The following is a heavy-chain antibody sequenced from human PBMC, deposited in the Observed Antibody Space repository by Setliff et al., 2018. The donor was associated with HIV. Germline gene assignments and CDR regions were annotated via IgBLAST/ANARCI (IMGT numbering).Heavy chain of an antibody. V-gene: IGHV4-34*01. CDR2: INHSGST. D-gene: IGHD3-10*01. J-gene: IGHJ4*01. CDR1: GRSFSGYY. Sequence: SETLSLTCAVYGRSFSGYYWSWIRQPPGKGLEWIGEINHSGSTNYNPSLKSRVTISVDTSKNQFSLKMSSVTAADTAVYYCAREASQGFGELSHVDYWGPGILVTVSS. CDR3: AREASQGFGELSHVDY.